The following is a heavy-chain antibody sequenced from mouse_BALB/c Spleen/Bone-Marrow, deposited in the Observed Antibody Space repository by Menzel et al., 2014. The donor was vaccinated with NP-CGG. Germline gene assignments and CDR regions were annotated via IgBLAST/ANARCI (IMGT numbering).Heavy chain of an antibody. CDR1: GYTFTNYW. J-gene: IGHJ2*01. D-gene: IGHD2-10*02. CDR3: AREEYGNYDRFIDY. Sequence: VQLQQSGAELVRPGTSVKISCKASGYTFTNYWLSWVKQRPGHGLEWIGDIYPGGGYTNFNERLKGKATLTADTSSSTAYMQLSSLTSEDSAVYFCAREEYGNYDRFIDYWGQGTTLTVSS. V-gene: IGHV1-63*02. CDR2: IYPGGGYT.